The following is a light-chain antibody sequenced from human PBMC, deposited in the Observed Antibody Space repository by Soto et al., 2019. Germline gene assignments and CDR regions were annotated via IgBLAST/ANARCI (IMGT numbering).Light chain of an antibody. Sequence: ENVWTQSTSTLSFSPGERATLFCRASQSVSSSSLAWYQQKPGQAPRLLMYGASSRATGIPDRFSGSGSGTDFTLTIRTLEPEDFAVYYCQQYGSSPRTFGQGTKVDI. CDR2: GAS. CDR1: QSVSSSS. CDR3: QQYGSSPRT. V-gene: IGKV3-20*01. J-gene: IGKJ1*01.